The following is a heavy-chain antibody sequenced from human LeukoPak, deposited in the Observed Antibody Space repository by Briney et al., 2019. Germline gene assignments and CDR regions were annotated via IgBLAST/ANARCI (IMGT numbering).Heavy chain of an antibody. V-gene: IGHV3-23*01. CDR2: ISDNGGST. D-gene: IGHD6-19*01. Sequence: GGSLRLSCAASRFTFNIYTMSWVRQAPGKGLEWVSIISDNGGSTYYADSVKGRFTISRDNSKNTLYLQMNSLRTEDTAIYYCAKSRGIYDNSGWRTFDYWGQGTLVTVSS. CDR3: AKSRGIYDNSGWRTFDY. CDR1: RFTFNIYT. J-gene: IGHJ4*02.